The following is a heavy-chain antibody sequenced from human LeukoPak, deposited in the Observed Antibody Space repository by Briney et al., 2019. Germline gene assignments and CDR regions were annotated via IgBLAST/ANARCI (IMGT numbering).Heavy chain of an antibody. CDR3: AREYGPAGFDY. J-gene: IGHJ4*02. Sequence: ASVKVSCKASGGTFSSYAISWVRQAPGQGLEWMGGIIPIFGTANYAQKFQGRVTITTDESTSTAYMKLSSLRSEDTAVYYCAREYGPAGFDYWGQGTLVTVSS. CDR1: GGTFSSYA. D-gene: IGHD4-17*01. CDR2: IIPIFGTA. V-gene: IGHV1-69*05.